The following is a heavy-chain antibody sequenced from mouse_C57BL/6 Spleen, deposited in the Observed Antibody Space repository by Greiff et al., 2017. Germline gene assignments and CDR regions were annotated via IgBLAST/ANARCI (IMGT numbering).Heavy chain of an antibody. CDR2: IYPGDGDT. V-gene: IGHV1-82*01. Sequence: VQVVESGPELVKPGASVKISCKASGYAFSSSWMNWVKQRPGKGLEWIGRIYPGDGDTNYNGKFKGKATLTADKSSSTAYMQLSSLTSEDSAVYFCARWGDYDFFDYWGQGTTLTVSS. D-gene: IGHD2-4*01. CDR1: GYAFSSSW. CDR3: ARWGDYDFFDY. J-gene: IGHJ2*01.